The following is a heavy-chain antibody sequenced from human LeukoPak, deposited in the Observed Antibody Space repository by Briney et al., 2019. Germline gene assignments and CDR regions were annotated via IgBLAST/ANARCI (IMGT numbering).Heavy chain of an antibody. CDR3: AGYDSSGYCSYYFDY. Sequence: KPGGSLRLSCAASGFTFSDYYMSWIRQAPGKGLEWVSYISSSGSTIYYADSVKGRFTISRDNAKNSLYLQMNSLRAEDTAVYYCAGYDSSGYCSYYFDYWGQGTLVTVSS. D-gene: IGHD3-22*01. CDR2: ISSSGSTI. V-gene: IGHV3-11*01. CDR1: GFTFSDYY. J-gene: IGHJ4*02.